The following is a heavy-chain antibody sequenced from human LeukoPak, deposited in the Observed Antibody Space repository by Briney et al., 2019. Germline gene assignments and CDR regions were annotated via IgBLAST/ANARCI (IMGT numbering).Heavy chain of an antibody. V-gene: IGHV1-69*13. CDR2: IIPMFGIA. CDR3: ARDRPYTGGWRGFDY. Sequence: SVKVSCKASGGTFSRYAISWVRQAPGQGLEWMGGIIPMFGIANYAQKSQGRVTITADESTSTAYMELSSLRSEDTAVYYCARDRPYTGGWRGFDYWGQGTLVTDSS. D-gene: IGHD6-19*01. CDR1: GGTFSRYA. J-gene: IGHJ4*02.